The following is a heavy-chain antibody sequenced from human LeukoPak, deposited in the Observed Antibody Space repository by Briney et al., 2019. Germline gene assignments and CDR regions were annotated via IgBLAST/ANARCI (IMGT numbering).Heavy chain of an antibody. V-gene: IGHV3-74*01. CDR1: GFTFSSTW. CDR2: IKSDGST. D-gene: IGHD2/OR15-2a*01. Sequence: GGSLRLSCAASGFTFSSTWMHWVRQAPGKGLVWVSRIKSDGSTSYADSVKGRFTISRDNAKNTLYLQMNSLKDEDTAVYCCVRDYFFSLDPWGQGTLVTVSS. CDR3: VRDYFFSLDP. J-gene: IGHJ5*02.